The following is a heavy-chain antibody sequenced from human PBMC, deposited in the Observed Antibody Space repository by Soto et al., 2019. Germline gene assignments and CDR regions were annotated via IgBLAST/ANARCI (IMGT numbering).Heavy chain of an antibody. CDR2: INHSGST. V-gene: IGHV4-34*01. CDR1: GGAFSGYY. D-gene: IGHD3-10*01. J-gene: IGHJ6*02. Sequence: SETLSLNCAVSGGAFSGYYWSWIRQPPGKGVEWVGEINHSGSTNYNPSLKSRVTISVDTAKNEFSLELGSVTAPDTAPYYCAGRWVYYGAGTRYYYYGMDVWGQGTTVTVSS. CDR3: AGRWVYYGAGTRYYYYGMDV.